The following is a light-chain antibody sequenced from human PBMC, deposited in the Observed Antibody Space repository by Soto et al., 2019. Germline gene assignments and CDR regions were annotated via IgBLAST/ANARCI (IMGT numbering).Light chain of an antibody. CDR1: QSISSGH. CDR2: GTF. J-gene: IGKJ4*01. Sequence: EIVLTQSAGTLSLSPGERATFSCRASQSISSGHLAWYQQKLGQAPRLLIYGTFTRATGIPERFSGSGSGTDFTLTSSRLEPEDFAVYFCQHYGSSLTVGGGTKVDIK. V-gene: IGKV3-20*01. CDR3: QHYGSSLT.